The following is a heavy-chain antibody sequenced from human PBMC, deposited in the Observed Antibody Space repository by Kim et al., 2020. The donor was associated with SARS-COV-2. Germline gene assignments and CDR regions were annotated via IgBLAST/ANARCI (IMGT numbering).Heavy chain of an antibody. CDR1: GFTFSNAW. V-gene: IGHV3-15*01. D-gene: IGHD3-9*01. J-gene: IGHJ6*02. CDR2: IKSKTDGGTT. CDR3: TTLLRYFDWLAVKYYYYGMDV. Sequence: GSLRLSCAASGFTFSNAWMSWFRQAPGKGLEWVGRIKSKTDGGTTDYAAPVKGRFTISRDDSKNTLYLQMNSLKTEDTAVYYCTTLLRYFDWLAVKYYYYGMDVWGQGTTVTVSS.